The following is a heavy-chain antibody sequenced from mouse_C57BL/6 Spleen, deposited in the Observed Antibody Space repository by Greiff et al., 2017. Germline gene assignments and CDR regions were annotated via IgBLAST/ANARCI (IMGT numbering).Heavy chain of an antibody. Sequence: QVHVKQPGAELVKPGASVKMSCTASGYTFTSYWITWVKQRPGQGLEWIGDIYPGSGSTNYNEKFKSKATLTVDTSSSTAYMQLSSLTSEDSAVYYCARCQFLYYSNSYWYFDVWGTGTTLTVSS. CDR3: ARCQFLYYSNSYWYFDV. CDR2: IYPGSGST. CDR1: GYTFTSYW. D-gene: IGHD2-5*01. V-gene: IGHV1-55*01. J-gene: IGHJ1*03.